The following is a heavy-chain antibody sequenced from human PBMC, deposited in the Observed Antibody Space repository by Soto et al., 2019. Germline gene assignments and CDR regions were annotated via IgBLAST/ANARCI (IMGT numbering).Heavy chain of an antibody. CDR1: GFTFSDYY. V-gene: IGHV3-11*06. CDR3: AREERNYYDSSGYHNWFDP. Sequence: NPGGSLRLSCAASGFTFSDYYMSWIRQAPGKGLEWVSYISSSSSYTNYADSVKGRFTISRDNAKNSLYPQMNSLRAEDTAVYYCAREERNYYDSSGYHNWFDPWGQGTLVTVSS. J-gene: IGHJ5*02. D-gene: IGHD3-22*01. CDR2: ISSSSSYT.